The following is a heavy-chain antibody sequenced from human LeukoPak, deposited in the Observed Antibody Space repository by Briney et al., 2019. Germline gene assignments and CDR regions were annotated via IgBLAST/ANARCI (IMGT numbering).Heavy chain of an antibody. CDR2: IYSGGST. Sequence: GRSLRLSCAAPGFTVSSNYMSWVRQAPGKGLEWVSVIYSGGSTYYADSVKGRFTISRDNSKNTLYLQMNSLRAEDTAVYYCARGQDFDSSVELWGQGTLVTVSS. CDR3: ARGQDFDSSVEL. V-gene: IGHV3-53*01. D-gene: IGHD3-22*01. CDR1: GFTVSSNY. J-gene: IGHJ4*02.